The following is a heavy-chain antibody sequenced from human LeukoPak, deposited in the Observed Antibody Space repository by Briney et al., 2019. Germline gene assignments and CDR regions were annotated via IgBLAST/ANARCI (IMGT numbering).Heavy chain of an antibody. D-gene: IGHD2-8*01. Sequence: GASVKVSCKASGGTFSSYAISWVRQAPGQGLELMGGIIPIFGTANYAQKFQGRVTITADESTSTAYMELSSLRSEDTAVYYCASDLPLVYGSAFDIWGQGTMVTVSS. CDR2: IIPIFGTA. J-gene: IGHJ3*02. CDR1: GGTFSSYA. V-gene: IGHV1-69*13. CDR3: ASDLPLVYGSAFDI.